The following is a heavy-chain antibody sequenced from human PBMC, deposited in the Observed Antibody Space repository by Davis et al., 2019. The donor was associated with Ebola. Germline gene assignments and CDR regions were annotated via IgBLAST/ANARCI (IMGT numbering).Heavy chain of an antibody. J-gene: IGHJ6*02. D-gene: IGHD2-2*02. CDR1: GGTFSSYA. CDR3: ARDRCSSTSCYSSHPYYYYGMDV. V-gene: IGHV1-69*13. CDR2: IIPIFGTA. Sequence: SVKVSCKASGGTFSSYAISWVRQAPGQGLEWMGGIIPIFGTANYAQKFQGRVTITADESTSTAYMELSSLKSEDTAVYYCARDRCSSTSCYSSHPYYYYGMDVWGQGTTVTVSS.